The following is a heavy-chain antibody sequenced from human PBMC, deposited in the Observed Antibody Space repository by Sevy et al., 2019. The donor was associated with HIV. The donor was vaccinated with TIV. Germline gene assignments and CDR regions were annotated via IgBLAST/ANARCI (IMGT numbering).Heavy chain of an antibody. CDR3: AKDRRGGWSVDY. Sequence: GGSLRLSCAGSGFTFYNYGIHWVRQAPGKGLEWVTMISYDGKNENYADSVKGRFTISRENSKNTVYLQMNSLRPDDTAIYYWAKDRRGGWSVDYWGQGTLVTVSS. CDR2: ISYDGKNE. V-gene: IGHV3-30*18. J-gene: IGHJ4*02. CDR1: GFTFYNYG. D-gene: IGHD6-19*01.